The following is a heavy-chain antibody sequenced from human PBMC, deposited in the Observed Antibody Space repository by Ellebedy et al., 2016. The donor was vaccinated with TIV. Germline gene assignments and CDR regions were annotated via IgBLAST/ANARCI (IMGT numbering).Heavy chain of an antibody. D-gene: IGHD6-19*01. Sequence: GESLKISCAASGFTFSIYWMSWVRQAPGKGLEWVSCISSGSSYIYHTDSVKGRFTISRDNARNSLFLQMNSLRAEDTAMYFCARDNSGRGYFDSWGQGTLVTVSS. CDR1: GFTFSIYW. CDR3: ARDNSGRGYFDS. J-gene: IGHJ4*02. V-gene: IGHV3-21*04. CDR2: ISSGSSYI.